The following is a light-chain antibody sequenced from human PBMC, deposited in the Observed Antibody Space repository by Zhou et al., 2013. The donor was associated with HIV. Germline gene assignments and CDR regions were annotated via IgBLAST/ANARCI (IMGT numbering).Light chain of an antibody. CDR2: GAS. CDR1: QSVSSSY. J-gene: IGKJ1*01. Sequence: DIVLTQSPATLSLSPGERGTLSCRASQSVSSSYLAWYQQKPGQAPRLLIYGASSRATGIPDRVSGSGSGTDFTLTISRLEPEDFAVYYCQQYGSSPWTFGQGTKVEIK. V-gene: IGKV3-20*01. CDR3: QQYGSSPWT.